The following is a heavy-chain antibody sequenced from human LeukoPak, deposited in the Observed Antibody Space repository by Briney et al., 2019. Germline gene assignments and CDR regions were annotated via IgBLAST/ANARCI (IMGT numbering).Heavy chain of an antibody. CDR1: GFTFSRYW. J-gene: IGHJ4*02. D-gene: IGHD2-2*01. V-gene: IGHV3-7*01. Sequence: PGGSLRLSCAASGFTFSRYWINWVRQAPGKGLEWVASIKEDGSEKSYVASVKGRFNISRDNAKNSLYLQMNSLRAEDTAVYYCVSCGTTTCIIRFDHWDQGTLVTVSS. CDR2: IKEDGSEK. CDR3: VSCGTTTCIIRFDH.